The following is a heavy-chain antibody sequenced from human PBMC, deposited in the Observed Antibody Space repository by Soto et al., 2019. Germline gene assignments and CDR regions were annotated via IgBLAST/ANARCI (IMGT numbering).Heavy chain of an antibody. CDR2: INPNSGGT. D-gene: IGHD2-15*01. J-gene: IGHJ3*02. CDR3: ARTSLGYCSGGSCPISQHHAFDI. CDR1: GYTFTGYY. Sequence: ASGKVSCKASGYTFTGYYMHWVRQAPGQGLEWMGWINPNSGGTNYAQKFQGWVTMTRDTSISTAYMELSRLRSDDTAVYYCARTSLGYCSGGSCPISQHHAFDIWGQGTMDTVSS. V-gene: IGHV1-2*04.